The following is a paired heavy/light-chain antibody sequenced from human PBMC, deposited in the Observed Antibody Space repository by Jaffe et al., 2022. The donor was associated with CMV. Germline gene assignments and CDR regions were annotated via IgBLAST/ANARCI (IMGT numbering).Heavy chain of an antibody. D-gene: IGHD4-17*01. CDR3: AKGRTTVVVFFDS. Sequence: EVQVLESGGGLVQPGGSLRLSCAASGFTFSSFAMTWVRQAPGKGLEWVSAITASGASTYYAASVKGRFTISRDNSRNTLYLQMNSLRADDTAIYYCAKGRTTVVVFFDSWGQGTLVSVSS. J-gene: IGHJ4*02. CDR2: ITASGAST. V-gene: IGHV3-23*01. CDR1: GFTFSSFA.
Light chain of an antibody. CDR3: QQYNSYSLT. J-gene: IGKJ4*01. CDR1: QSINDW. Sequence: DIQMTQSPSTLSASVGDRVTITCRASQSINDWVAWYQQKPGKAPKLLIYEISTLESGVPSRFSGSGSGTQFTLTISSLQPDDFATYYCQQYNSYSLTFGGGTKVEIK. CDR2: EIS. V-gene: IGKV1-5*03.